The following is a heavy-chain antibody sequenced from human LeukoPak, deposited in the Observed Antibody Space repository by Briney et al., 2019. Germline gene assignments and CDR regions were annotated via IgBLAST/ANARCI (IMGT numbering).Heavy chain of an antibody. Sequence: GGSLRLSCAASGFTVSYNYMRWVRQAPGKGLEWVSVLYSGGSTCYADTVKGRFTVSRRNSKNTLDLQMSSLRAEDTAVYYCAKRITRANAYRDDAFDIWGQGTVVTVSS. V-gene: IGHV3-53*01. J-gene: IGHJ3*02. D-gene: IGHD3-16*01. CDR3: AKRITRANAYRDDAFDI. CDR2: LYSGGST. CDR1: GFTVSYNY.